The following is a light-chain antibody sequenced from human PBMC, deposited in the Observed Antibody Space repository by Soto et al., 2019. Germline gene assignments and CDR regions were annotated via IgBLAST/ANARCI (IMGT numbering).Light chain of an antibody. CDR3: QSYDSSLSRYVV. V-gene: IGLV1-40*01. J-gene: IGLJ2*01. CDR1: SSNIGADYD. CDR2: GNS. Sequence: QSVLTQPPSVSGAPGQRVTISCTGSSSNIGADYDVHWYQQLPGTAPKLLIYGNSNRPSGVPDRFSGSKSGTSASLAITGLQAEDEADYYCQSYDSSLSRYVVFGGGTQLTVL.